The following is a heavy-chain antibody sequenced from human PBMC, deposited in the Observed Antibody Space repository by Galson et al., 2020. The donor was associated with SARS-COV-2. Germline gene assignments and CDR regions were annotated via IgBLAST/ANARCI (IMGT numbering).Heavy chain of an antibody. D-gene: IGHD3-10*01. CDR2: INSDGCSM. Sequence: CCAASGFTSSRHWMHWVRQAPGKGLVWVSRINSDGCSMTFADSVKGRFNISNDNATNTVYLQMNSLRAEDTAVYFSVSRGVLAPRDSYWGQGTLFTVSS. J-gene: IGHJ4*02. CDR1: GFTSSRHW. V-gene: IGHV3-74*01. CDR3: VSRGVLAPRDSY.